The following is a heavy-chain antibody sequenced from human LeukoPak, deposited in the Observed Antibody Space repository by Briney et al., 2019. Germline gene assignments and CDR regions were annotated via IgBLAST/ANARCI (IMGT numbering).Heavy chain of an antibody. D-gene: IGHD3-10*01. J-gene: IGHJ5*02. V-gene: IGHV4-61*02. CDR2: IYTSGST. Sequence: SETLSLTCTVSGGSISSGSYYWSWIRQPAGKELEWIGRIYTSGSTNYNPSLKSRVTISVDTSKIQFSLKLSSVTAADTAVYYCARDYYNWFDPWGQGTLVTVSS. CDR3: ARDYYNWFDP. CDR1: GGSISSGSYY.